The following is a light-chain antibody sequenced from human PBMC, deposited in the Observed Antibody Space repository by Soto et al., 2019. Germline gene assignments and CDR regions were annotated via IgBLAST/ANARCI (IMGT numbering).Light chain of an antibody. J-gene: IGKJ2*01. CDR1: QSVSSSY. CDR3: QQFGGSPPYT. Sequence: EIVLTQSPGTLSLSPGERATLSCRASQSVSSSYLAWYQQKPGQAPRLLIHGTSSRATGIPDRFTGSGSGTDFTLTISRLEPEAFAVYYCQQFGGSPPYTFGQGTKLDIK. V-gene: IGKV3-20*01. CDR2: GTS.